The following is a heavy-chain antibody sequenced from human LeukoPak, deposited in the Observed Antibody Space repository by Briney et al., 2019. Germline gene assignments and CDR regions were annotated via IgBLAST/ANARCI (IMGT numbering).Heavy chain of an antibody. CDR1: GFAFSSYP. V-gene: IGHV3-23*01. CDR2: ISNGGGSA. CDR3: AARPRMPPRFDY. Sequence: GGSLRLSCAGSGFAFSSYPMSWVRQAPGKGLQWVSAISNGGGSAYYADSVKGRFTISRDNSKSTLYLQMNSLRTEDTAIYYCAARPRMPPRFDYWGQGALVTVSS. J-gene: IGHJ4*02. D-gene: IGHD1-14*01.